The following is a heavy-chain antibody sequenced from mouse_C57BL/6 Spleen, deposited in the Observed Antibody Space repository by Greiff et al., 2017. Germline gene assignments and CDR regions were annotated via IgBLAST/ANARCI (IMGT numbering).Heavy chain of an antibody. CDR3: ARWDYGTGAMDY. Sequence: VQLKESGPELVKPGASVKISCKASGYSFTDYNMNWVKQSNGKSLEWIGVINPNYGSTSYNQKFKGKATLTVDQSSSTAYMQLNSLTSEDSEVYYCARWDYGTGAMDYWGQGTSVTVSS. D-gene: IGHD1-1*01. CDR2: INPNYGST. J-gene: IGHJ4*01. V-gene: IGHV1-39*01. CDR1: GYSFTDYN.